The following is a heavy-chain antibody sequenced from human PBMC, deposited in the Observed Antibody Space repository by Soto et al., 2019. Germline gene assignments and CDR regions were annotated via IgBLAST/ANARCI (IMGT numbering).Heavy chain of an antibody. D-gene: IGHD3-9*01. CDR2: IYYSGST. V-gene: IGHV4-59*01. CDR3: QAEDGIRDWLSVSAFLLNRSSDL. J-gene: IGHJ2*01. Sequence: GKGLEWIGYIYYSGSTNYNPSLKSRVTISVDTSKNQFSLKLSSVTAADMAVFFFQAEDGIRDWLSVSAFLLNRSSDL.